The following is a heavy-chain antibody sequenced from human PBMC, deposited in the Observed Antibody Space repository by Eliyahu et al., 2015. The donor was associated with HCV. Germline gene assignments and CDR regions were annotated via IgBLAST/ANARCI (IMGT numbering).Heavy chain of an antibody. D-gene: IGHD1-1*01. V-gene: IGHV3-48*01. CDR2: VRGGSSSDT. CDR3: ARDTSYAFDI. Sequence: EVQLVESGGGLVQPGGSLRLSCAASGFSFTSFSMNWVRQAPGKGLEWVSHVRGGSSSDTNYADSVKGRFTISRDNAKSSLYLQMNNLSAQDTAVYYCARDTSYAFDIWGQGTMVTVSS. CDR1: GFSFTSFS. J-gene: IGHJ3*02.